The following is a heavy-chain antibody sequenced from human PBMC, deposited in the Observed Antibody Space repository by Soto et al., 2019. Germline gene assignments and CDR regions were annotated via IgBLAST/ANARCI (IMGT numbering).Heavy chain of an antibody. CDR2: MNPNTGNT. CDR1: GYTFTDYD. D-gene: IGHD3-10*01. Sequence: AASVKVSCKASGYTFTDYDFNWVRQAAGQGLEWMGWMNPNTGNTAYAQKFQGRLTLTRDTSISTVYMDLSSLTSEDTAVYYCARGFSSYSDFWAQGTPVTVSS. CDR3: ARGFSSYSDF. V-gene: IGHV1-8*01. J-gene: IGHJ4*02.